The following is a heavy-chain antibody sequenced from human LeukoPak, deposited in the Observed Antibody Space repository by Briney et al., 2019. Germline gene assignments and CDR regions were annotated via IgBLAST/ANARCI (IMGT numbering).Heavy chain of an antibody. V-gene: IGHV1-8*01. Sequence: ASVKVSCKASGYTFTSYDINWVRQATGQGLEWMGWMNPNSGNTGYAQKFQGRVTMTRNTSISTAYMELSSLRSEDTAVYYCARGGIAVAGNYYYYMDVWGKGTTVTVSS. CDR1: GYTFTSYD. D-gene: IGHD6-19*01. J-gene: IGHJ6*03. CDR2: MNPNSGNT. CDR3: ARGGIAVAGNYYYYMDV.